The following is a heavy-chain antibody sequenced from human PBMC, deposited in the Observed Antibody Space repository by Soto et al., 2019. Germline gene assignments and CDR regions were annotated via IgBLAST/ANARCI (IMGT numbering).Heavy chain of an antibody. J-gene: IGHJ4*02. CDR2: ISGSGGST. CDR3: ATWTAYSGSHAY. D-gene: IGHD1-26*01. CDR1: GFTFSSYA. V-gene: IGHV3-23*01. Sequence: GSLRLSCAASGFTFSSYAMSWVRQAPGKGLEWVSAISGSGGSTYYADSVKGRFTISRDNSKNTLYLQMNSLRAEDTAVYYCATWTAYSGSHAYWGQGTLVTVSS.